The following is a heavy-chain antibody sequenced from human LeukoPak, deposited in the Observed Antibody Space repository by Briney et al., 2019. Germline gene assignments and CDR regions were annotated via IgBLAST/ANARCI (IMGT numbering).Heavy chain of an antibody. J-gene: IGHJ4*02. CDR2: IRSKANSYAT. CDR1: GFTFSGSA. V-gene: IGHV3-73*01. Sequence: GGSLRLSCAASGFTFSGSAMHWVRQASGKGLEWVGRIRSKANSYATAYAASVKGRFTISRDDSKNTAYLQMNSLKTEDTAVYYCTRQEEEQWLEFGGQGTLVTVSS. D-gene: IGHD6-19*01. CDR3: TRQEEEQWLEF.